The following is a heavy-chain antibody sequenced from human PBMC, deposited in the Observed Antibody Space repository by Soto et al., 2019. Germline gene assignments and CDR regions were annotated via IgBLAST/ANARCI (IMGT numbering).Heavy chain of an antibody. D-gene: IGHD2-15*01. Sequence: QVQLQESGPGLVKPSGTLSLTCAVSGGSITRSNWWSWVRQPPGKGLEWIGETRHGGNTNYNPSLKSQLSISMDKSKNPFSLELTSVTAADTALYYCLPYSAGFDYWGQGILVTVSS. CDR1: GGSITRSNW. V-gene: IGHV4-4*02. CDR2: TRHGGNT. CDR3: LPYSAGFDY. J-gene: IGHJ4*02.